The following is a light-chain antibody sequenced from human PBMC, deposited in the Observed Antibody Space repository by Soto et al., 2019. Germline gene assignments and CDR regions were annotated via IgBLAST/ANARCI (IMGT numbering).Light chain of an antibody. Sequence: IQVTQSPSSLSASVGDQITISCRASQGIRNDLGWYQQKPGKAPKLLIYAASSLQSGVPSRFSGSGSGTEFTLTISSLQPDDSATYYCQQYTTYWTFGQGTKVDIK. J-gene: IGKJ1*01. V-gene: IGKV1-17*01. CDR3: QQYTTYWT. CDR2: AAS. CDR1: QGIRND.